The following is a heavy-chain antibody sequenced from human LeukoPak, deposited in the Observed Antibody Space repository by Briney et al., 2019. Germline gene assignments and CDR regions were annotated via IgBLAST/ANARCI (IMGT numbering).Heavy chain of an antibody. CDR1: GFTFSSYS. V-gene: IGHV3-21*01. CDR2: ISSSSSYI. Sequence: GGSLRLSCAASGFTFSSYSKSWVRQAPGEGLEWVSSISSSSSYIYYADSVKGRFTISKDNAKNSLYLQMNGLRVEDTAVYYCAREATVLTDYWGQGTLVTVSS. D-gene: IGHD1-14*01. J-gene: IGHJ4*02. CDR3: AREATVLTDY.